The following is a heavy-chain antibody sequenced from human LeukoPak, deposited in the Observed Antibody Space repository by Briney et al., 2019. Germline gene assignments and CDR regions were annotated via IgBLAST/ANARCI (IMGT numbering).Heavy chain of an antibody. CDR1: GFTFSSYG. Sequence: GGSLRLSCAASGFTFSSYGMSWVRQAPGKGLEWVSAISGSGGSTYYADSVKGRFTISRDNTKNSLYLQMNRLRAEDTAVYYCAGLPGYSYGLDYWGQGTLVTVSA. CDR2: ISGSGGST. J-gene: IGHJ4*02. CDR3: AGLPGYSYGLDY. V-gene: IGHV3-23*01. D-gene: IGHD5-18*01.